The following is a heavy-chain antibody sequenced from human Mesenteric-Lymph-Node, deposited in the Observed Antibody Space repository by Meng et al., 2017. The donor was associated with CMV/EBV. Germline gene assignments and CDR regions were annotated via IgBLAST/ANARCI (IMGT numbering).Heavy chain of an antibody. J-gene: IGHJ6*02. CDR2: ISTNNGNT. Sequence: ASVKVSCKSSGYKFSHYGINWVRQAPGQGLECMGWISTNNGNTNYAQNFQGRVTMTTDTSTTTAYMELRSLRFDDTAVYYCARGGGTFLPEDVWGQGTTVTVSS. V-gene: IGHV1-18*01. CDR1: GYKFSHYG. D-gene: IGHD2-15*01. CDR3: ARGGGTFLPEDV.